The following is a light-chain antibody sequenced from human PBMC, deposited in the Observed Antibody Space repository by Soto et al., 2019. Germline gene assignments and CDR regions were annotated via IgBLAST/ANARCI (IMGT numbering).Light chain of an antibody. CDR2: EGS. V-gene: IGLV2-23*01. CDR3: CSYAGSHWV. J-gene: IGLJ3*02. CDR1: SSDVGSYNL. Sequence: QSALTQPASVSRSPGQSITISCTGTSSDVGSYNLVSWYQQHPGKAPKLMIYEGSKRPSGVSNRFSGSKSGNTASLTISGLQAEDEADYYCCSYAGSHWVFGGGTKLTVL.